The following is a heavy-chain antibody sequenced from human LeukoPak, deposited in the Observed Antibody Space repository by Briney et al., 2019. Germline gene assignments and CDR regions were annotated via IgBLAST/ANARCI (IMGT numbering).Heavy chain of an antibody. D-gene: IGHD3-10*01. V-gene: IGHV4-59*12. Sequence: PSETLSLTCTVSDGSISGYYWSWIRQPPEKGLEWIGYIYYTGSTNYNPSLKSRVTISVDTSKNQFSLKLSSVTAADTAVYYCARDGRRGGYWGQGTLVTVSS. CDR3: ARDGRRGGY. CDR2: IYYTGST. J-gene: IGHJ4*02. CDR1: DGSISGYY.